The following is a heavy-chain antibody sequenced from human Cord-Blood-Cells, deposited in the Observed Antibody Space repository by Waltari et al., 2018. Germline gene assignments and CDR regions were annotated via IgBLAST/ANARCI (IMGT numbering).Heavy chain of an antibody. CDR1: GYSISSGYY. V-gene: IGHV4-38-2*01. J-gene: IGHJ4*02. CDR2: IYHSGST. D-gene: IGHD6-13*01. CDR3: ARVNGHSSFDY. Sequence: VQLQESGPGLVKASETLSHTCAVSGYSISSGYYCGWIRQPPGKGLEWIGSIYHSGSTYYNPSLKSRVTISVDTSKNQFSLKLSSVTAADTAVYYCARVNGHSSFDYWGQGTLVTVSS.